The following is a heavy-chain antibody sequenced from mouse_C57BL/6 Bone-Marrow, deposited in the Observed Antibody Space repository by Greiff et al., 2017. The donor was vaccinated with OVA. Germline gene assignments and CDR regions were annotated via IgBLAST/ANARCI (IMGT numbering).Heavy chain of an antibody. CDR3: ARSRIYYGNLDY. V-gene: IGHV1-63*01. CDR1: GYTFTNYW. CDR2: IYPGGGYT. Sequence: VQLQQSGAELVRPGTSVKMSCKASGYTFTNYWIGWAKQRPGHGLEWIGDIYPGGGYTNYNEKFKGKATLTADKSSSTAYMQVSSLTSEDSAIYYCARSRIYYGNLDYWGQGTTLTVSS. J-gene: IGHJ2*01. D-gene: IGHD2-1*01.